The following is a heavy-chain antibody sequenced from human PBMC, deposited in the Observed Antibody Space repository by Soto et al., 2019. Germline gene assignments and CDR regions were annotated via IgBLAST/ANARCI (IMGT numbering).Heavy chain of an antibody. V-gene: IGHV4-4*07. CDR1: GGSISGHA. J-gene: IGHJ4*02. CDR2: IYPSGST. CDR3: VRGRSYSVYDF. Sequence: QVNLQESGPGLVKPSETLSVTCTVSGGSISGHAWIWVRQPAGRGLEWIGHIYPSGSTSYNPSLRSRVTMALDTSNNQTFLNLTSVTAADTAVCYWVRGRSYSVYDFWGPGTLVTVSS. D-gene: IGHD5-12*01.